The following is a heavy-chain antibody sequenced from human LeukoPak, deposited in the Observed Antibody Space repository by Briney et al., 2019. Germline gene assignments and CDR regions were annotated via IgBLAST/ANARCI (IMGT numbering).Heavy chain of an antibody. CDR2: ISSSSSYT. J-gene: IGHJ4*02. V-gene: IGHV3-11*03. CDR3: ARYSWPIDY. CDR1: GFTFSDYY. D-gene: IGHD5-18*01. Sequence: PGGSLRLSCAASGFTFSDYYMSWIRQAPGKGLEWVSYISSSSSYTNYADSVKGRFTISRDSAKNSLYLQMNSLRAEDTAVYYCARYSWPIDYWGQGTLVTVSS.